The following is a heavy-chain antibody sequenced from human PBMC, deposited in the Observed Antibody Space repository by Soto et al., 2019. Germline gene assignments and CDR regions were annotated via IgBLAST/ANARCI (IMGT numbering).Heavy chain of an antibody. Sequence: AGESLRLSCAASGLTVSSSYMRWVRQAPGKGLQWVSVIYSAGSTYYANSVKGRFTLSRDISTNMVYLQMSSLTDEDTAVYYFVRAREPEYSSAIFLDIWGQGALVTVSS. J-gene: IGHJ4*02. D-gene: IGHD5-18*01. CDR3: VRAREPEYSSAIFLDI. V-gene: IGHV3-53*01. CDR1: GLTVSSSY. CDR2: IYSAGST.